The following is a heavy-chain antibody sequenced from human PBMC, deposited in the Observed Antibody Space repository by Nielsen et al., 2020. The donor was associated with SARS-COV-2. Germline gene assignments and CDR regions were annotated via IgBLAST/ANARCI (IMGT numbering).Heavy chain of an antibody. Sequence: ASVKVSCKASGYTFTSYDINWVRQATGQGLEWMGRMNPNSGNTGYAQKFQGRVTMTRNTSISTAYMELSSLRSEDTAVYYCARGSYGGKAAGFDPWGQGTLVTVSS. J-gene: IGHJ5*02. V-gene: IGHV1-8*01. CDR3: ARGSYGGKAAGFDP. D-gene: IGHD4-23*01. CDR2: MNPNSGNT. CDR1: GYTFTSYD.